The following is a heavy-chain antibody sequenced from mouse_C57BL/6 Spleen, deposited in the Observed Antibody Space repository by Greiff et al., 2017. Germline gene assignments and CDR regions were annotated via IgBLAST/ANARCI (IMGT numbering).Heavy chain of an antibody. CDR1: GFSLTSYG. J-gene: IGHJ4*01. D-gene: IGHD2-12*01. CDR2: IWSGGST. Sequence: VQLQQSGPGLVQPSQSLSITCTVSGFSLTSYGVHWVRQSPGKGLEWLGVIWSGGSTDYNAAVISILSISKDNSKSQVFFTMNSLQADDTAIYYCARNIVTTAMDYWGQGTSVTVSS. V-gene: IGHV2-2*01. CDR3: ARNIVTTAMDY.